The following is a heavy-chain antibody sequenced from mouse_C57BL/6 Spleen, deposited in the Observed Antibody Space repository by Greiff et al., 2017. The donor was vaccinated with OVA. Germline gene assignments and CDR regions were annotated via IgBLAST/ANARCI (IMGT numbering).Heavy chain of an antibody. CDR2: IDPSDSET. CDR3: VVYYDDSTGLAY. V-gene: IGHV1-52*01. D-gene: IGHD2-13*01. Sequence: VQLQQPGAELVRPGSSVKLSCKASGYTFTSYWMHWVKQRPIQGLEWIGNIDPSDSETHYNQKFKDKATLTVDKSSSTAYMQLSSLTSEDSAVDYGVVYYDDSTGLAYWGQGTLVTVSA. J-gene: IGHJ3*01. CDR1: GYTFTSYW.